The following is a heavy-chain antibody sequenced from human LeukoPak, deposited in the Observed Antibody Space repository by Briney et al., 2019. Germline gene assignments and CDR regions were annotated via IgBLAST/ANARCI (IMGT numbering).Heavy chain of an antibody. V-gene: IGHV4-61*01. Sequence: PSETLSLTCSVSGGSISSRNYYWSWIRQPPGKGLEWIGYIYYSGSTNYNPSLKSRVTISLDTSKNQFSLKLTSVTAADTAVYYCARGARQGPILDYWGQGTLVTVSS. CDR2: IYYSGST. J-gene: IGHJ4*02. CDR1: GGSISSRNYY. CDR3: ARGARQGPILDY.